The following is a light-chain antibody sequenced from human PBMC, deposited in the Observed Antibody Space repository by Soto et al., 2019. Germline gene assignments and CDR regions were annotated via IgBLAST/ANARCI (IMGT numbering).Light chain of an antibody. Sequence: EIVLTQSPATLSLSPGEGATLSCRASQSVSNHLAWYPQKPGQAPRLLIYDTSNRATGIPGRFSGSGAGTDFTLTISSPDPEDFAIYYCQERYNWPITFGQGTRLEIK. CDR1: QSVSNH. CDR2: DTS. V-gene: IGKV3-11*01. CDR3: QERYNWPIT. J-gene: IGKJ5*01.